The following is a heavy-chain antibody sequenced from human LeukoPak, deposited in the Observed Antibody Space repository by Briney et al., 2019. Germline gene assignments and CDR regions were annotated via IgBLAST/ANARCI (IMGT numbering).Heavy chain of an antibody. CDR2: ISSSGSTI. CDR3: ARGSRYGYYDILTGYM. V-gene: IGHV3-48*03. J-gene: IGHJ4*02. CDR1: GFTFSSYE. Sequence: PGGSLRLSCAASGFTFSSYEMNWVRQAPGKGLEWVSYISSSGSTIYYADSVKGRFTISRDNAKNSLYLQMSSLRAEDTAVYYCARGSRYGYYDILTGYMWGQGTLVTVSS. D-gene: IGHD3-9*01.